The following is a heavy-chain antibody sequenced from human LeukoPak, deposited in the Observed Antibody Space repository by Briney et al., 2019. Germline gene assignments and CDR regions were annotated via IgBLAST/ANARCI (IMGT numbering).Heavy chain of an antibody. CDR2: IYNSGNN. Sequence: NPSETLSLTCTVSGGSISSDYWQWIRQPPGKGLEWVGYIYNSGNNHYNSSLKSRVAISIDTSKNQFSLKLASVTAADTAVYYCATRGYWGHGTLVAVSS. J-gene: IGHJ4*01. CDR1: GGSISSDY. CDR3: ATRGY. D-gene: IGHD3-10*01. V-gene: IGHV4-59*08.